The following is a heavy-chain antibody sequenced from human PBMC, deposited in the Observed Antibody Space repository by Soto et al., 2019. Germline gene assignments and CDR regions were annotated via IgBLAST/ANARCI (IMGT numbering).Heavy chain of an antibody. D-gene: IGHD5-12*01. J-gene: IGHJ4*02. V-gene: IGHV1-69*02. CDR2: IIPILGIA. CDR1: GGTFSSYT. CDR3: ASEGGGYNRSPYFDY. Sequence: QVQLVQSGAEVKKPGSSVKVSCKASGGTFSSYTISWVRQAPGQGLEWMGRIIPILGIANYAQKFQGRVTITADKSTSTAYMELSSLRSEDTAVYYCASEGGGYNRSPYFDYWGQGTLVTVSS.